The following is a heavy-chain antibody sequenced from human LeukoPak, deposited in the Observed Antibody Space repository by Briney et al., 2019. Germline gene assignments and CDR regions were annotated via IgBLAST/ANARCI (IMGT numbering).Heavy chain of an antibody. J-gene: IGHJ4*02. CDR3: ARDTAGIGVDY. D-gene: IGHD3-16*01. CDR1: GFTFSDYE. Sequence: PGGSLRLSCAASGFTFSDYEMNWVRQAPGKGLVWVSRINSDGSTTNYADSVKGRFTISRDNAKNTLYLQMNGLRAEDTAVYHCARDTAGIGVDYWGQGTLVTVSS. V-gene: IGHV3-74*01. CDR2: INSDGSTT.